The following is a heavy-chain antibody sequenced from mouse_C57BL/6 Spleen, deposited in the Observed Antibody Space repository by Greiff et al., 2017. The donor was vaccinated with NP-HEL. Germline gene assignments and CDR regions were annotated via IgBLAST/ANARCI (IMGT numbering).Heavy chain of an antibody. J-gene: IGHJ2*01. CDR3: AREGIYYDYDDPYYFDY. V-gene: IGHV3-6*01. Sequence: EVKLQESGPGLVKPSQSLSLTCSVTGYSITSGYYWNWIRQFPGNKLEWMGYISYDGSNNYNPSLKNRISITRDTSKNQFFLKLNSVTTEDTATYYCAREGIYYDYDDPYYFDYWGQGTTLTVSS. D-gene: IGHD2-4*01. CDR1: GYSITSGYY. CDR2: ISYDGSN.